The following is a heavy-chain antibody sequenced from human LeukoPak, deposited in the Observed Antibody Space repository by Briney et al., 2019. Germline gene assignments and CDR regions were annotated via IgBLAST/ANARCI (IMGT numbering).Heavy chain of an antibody. D-gene: IGHD3-9*01. CDR1: GGSISSSSYF. CDR2: IFYSGST. J-gene: IGHJ4*02. Sequence: SETLSLTCTVSGGSISSSSYFWGWIRQPPGKGLEWIGSIFYSGSTYYNPSLNSRVTISIDTSKNQFSLRLSSVTAADTAVYYCARHVWLQPFDYWGQGTLVTVSS. CDR3: ARHVWLQPFDY. V-gene: IGHV4-39*01.